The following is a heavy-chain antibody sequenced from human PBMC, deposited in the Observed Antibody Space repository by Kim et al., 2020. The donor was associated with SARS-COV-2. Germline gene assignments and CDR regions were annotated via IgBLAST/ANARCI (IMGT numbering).Heavy chain of an antibody. Sequence: ASVKVSCKASGYTFTTYGMNWVRQAPGQGLEWMGWLNTNTGNPTFAQGFTGRFVFSLGTPVSTAYLQISSLKAEDTAVYVCARTFYDSSAYYYVDYWGQG. V-gene: IGHV7-4-1*02. D-gene: IGHD3-22*01. J-gene: IGHJ4*02. CDR2: LNTNTGNP. CDR1: GYTFTTYG. CDR3: ARTFYDSSAYYYVDY.